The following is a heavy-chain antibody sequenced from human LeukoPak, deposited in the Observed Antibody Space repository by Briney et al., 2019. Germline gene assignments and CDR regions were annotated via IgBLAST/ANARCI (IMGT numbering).Heavy chain of an antibody. D-gene: IGHD5-12*01. Sequence: GASVKVSCKASVYTFTSYGISWVRQAPGQGLEWMGWISAYNGNTNYAQKFQGRVTMTTDTSTCTAYMELRSLRSADTAVYYCARDSRYDEGYWGQGTLVTVSS. CDR2: ISAYNGNT. CDR3: ARDSRYDEGY. CDR1: VYTFTSYG. J-gene: IGHJ4*02. V-gene: IGHV1-18*01.